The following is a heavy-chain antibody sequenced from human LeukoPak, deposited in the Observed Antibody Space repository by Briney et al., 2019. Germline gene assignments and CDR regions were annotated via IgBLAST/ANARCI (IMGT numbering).Heavy chain of an antibody. CDR1: GFTFSSYG. J-gene: IGHJ3*02. CDR2: IWYDGSNK. CDR3: ARPAGIAVAGTDAFDI. D-gene: IGHD6-19*01. Sequence: GRSLRLSCAASGFTFSSYGRRWVRQAPGKGLEWVAVIWYDGSNKYYADSVKGRFTISRDNSKNTLYLQMNSLRAEDTAVSYCARPAGIAVAGTDAFDIWGQGTMVTVSS. V-gene: IGHV3-33*01.